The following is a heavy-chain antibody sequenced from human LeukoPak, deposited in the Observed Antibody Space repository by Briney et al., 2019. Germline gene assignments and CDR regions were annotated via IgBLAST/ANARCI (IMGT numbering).Heavy chain of an antibody. D-gene: IGHD3-22*01. CDR2: IIPIFGTA. J-gene: IGHJ6*03. Sequence: SVKVSCKASGGTFSSYAISWVRQAPGQGLEWMGGIIPIFGTANYAQKFQGRVTITADKSTSTAYMELSSLRSEDTAVYYCARVKLSSGYYPPYYYYMDVWGKGTTVTVSS. CDR1: GGTFSSYA. V-gene: IGHV1-69*06. CDR3: ARVKLSSGYYPPYYYYMDV.